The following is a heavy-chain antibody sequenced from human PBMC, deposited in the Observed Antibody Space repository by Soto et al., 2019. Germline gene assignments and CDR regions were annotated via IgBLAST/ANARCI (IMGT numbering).Heavy chain of an antibody. CDR1: GGSITIGGYC. V-gene: IGHV4-30-2*01. J-gene: IGHJ5*02. CDR2: ICHSGNT. CDR3: ARVWFGERSWFDP. D-gene: IGHD3-10*01. Sequence: SETLSLTCTVSGGSITIGGYCWSWIRQPPGQGLEWIGYICHSGNTYYNPSLKSRVTTSLDRSKNQLSLNLRSVTAADTAVYYCARVWFGERSWFDPWGQGTLVTVS.